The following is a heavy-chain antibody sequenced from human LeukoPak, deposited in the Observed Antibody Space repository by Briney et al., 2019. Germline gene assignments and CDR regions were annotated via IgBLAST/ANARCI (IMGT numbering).Heavy chain of an antibody. CDR1: GFTFSDYT. CDR3: AREGIVVLPYYFDY. D-gene: IGHD3-10*01. V-gene: IGHV3-21*01. Sequence: GGSLRLSCAASGFTFSDYTMNWVRQAPGKGLEWVSSITSGSNYIYYADSVKGRFTISRDNAKNSLSLQMNSLRADDTAVYYCAREGIVVLPYYFDYWGQGSLVTVSS. CDR2: ITSGSNYI. J-gene: IGHJ4*02.